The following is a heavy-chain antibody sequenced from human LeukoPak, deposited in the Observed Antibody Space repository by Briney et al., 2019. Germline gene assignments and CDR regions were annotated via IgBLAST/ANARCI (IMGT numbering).Heavy chain of an antibody. D-gene: IGHD1-26*01. J-gene: IGHJ4*02. CDR3: AREIVGASDY. CDR1: GFTFSSYA. CDR2: ISGSGGST. V-gene: IGHV3-23*01. Sequence: GGSLRLSCAASGFTFSSYAMSWVRQAPGKGLEWVSAISGSGGSTYYADSVKGRFTISRDNAKNSLYLQMNGLRVEDTAVYYCAREIVGASDYWGQGTVVTVSS.